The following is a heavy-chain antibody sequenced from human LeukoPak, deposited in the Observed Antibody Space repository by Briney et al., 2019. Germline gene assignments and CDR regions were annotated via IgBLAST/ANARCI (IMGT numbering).Heavy chain of an antibody. Sequence: GGSLRLSCAASGFTFSSYAMHWVRQAPGKGLEYVSAISSNGGSTYYANSVKGRFTISRDNSKNTLYLQMGSLRAEDMAVYYCARDEWQYCSGGSCYQGPFDYWGRGTLVTVSS. CDR2: ISSNGGST. CDR1: GFTFSSYA. D-gene: IGHD2-15*01. CDR3: ARDEWQYCSGGSCYQGPFDY. J-gene: IGHJ4*02. V-gene: IGHV3-64*01.